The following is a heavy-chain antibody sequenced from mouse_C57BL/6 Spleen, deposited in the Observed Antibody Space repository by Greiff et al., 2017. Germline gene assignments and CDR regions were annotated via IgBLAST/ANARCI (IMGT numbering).Heavy chain of an antibody. CDR1: GFTFSDYG. CDR3: AIGIYYTDSSYSFDY. V-gene: IGHV5-17*01. CDR2: ISSGGSTI. Sequence: EVKLMESGGGLVKPGGSLKLSCAASGFTFSDYGMHWVRQAPEKGLEWVAYISSGGSTIYYTDTVKGRFTISRDKAKDTLFLRMACLMSEDTAMYYCAIGIYYTDSSYSFDYWGQGTTLTVSS. D-gene: IGHD1-1*01. J-gene: IGHJ2*01.